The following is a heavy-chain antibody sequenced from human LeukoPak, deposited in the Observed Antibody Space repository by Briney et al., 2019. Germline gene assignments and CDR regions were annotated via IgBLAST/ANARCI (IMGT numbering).Heavy chain of an antibody. CDR2: ISYDGSNK. D-gene: IGHD4-17*01. Sequence: AGGSLRLSCAASGFTFSSYGMHWVRQAPGKGLEWVAVISYDGSNKYYADSVKGRFTISRDNSKNTLYLQMNSLRAEDTAVYYCAKVPSRAVTVDFWGRGTLVTVSS. V-gene: IGHV3-30*18. CDR1: GFTFSSYG. J-gene: IGHJ4*02. CDR3: AKVPSRAVTVDF.